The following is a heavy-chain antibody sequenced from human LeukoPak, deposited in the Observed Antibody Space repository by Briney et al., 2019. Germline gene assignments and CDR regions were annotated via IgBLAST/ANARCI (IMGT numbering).Heavy chain of an antibody. V-gene: IGHV1-8*01. CDR1: GYTFTSYD. Sequence: ASVKVSCKASGYTFTSYDINWVRQATGQGLEWMGWMNPNSGNTGYAQKFQGRVTMTRNTSISTAYMELSSLRSEDTAVYYCARCIAVAGTHYYYYYMDVWGKGTTVTVSS. CDR3: ARCIAVAGTHYYYYYMDV. CDR2: MNPNSGNT. D-gene: IGHD6-19*01. J-gene: IGHJ6*03.